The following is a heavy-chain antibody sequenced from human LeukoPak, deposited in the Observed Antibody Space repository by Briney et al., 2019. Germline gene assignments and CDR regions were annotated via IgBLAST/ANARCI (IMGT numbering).Heavy chain of an antibody. D-gene: IGHD3-10*01. CDR1: GYTFTSNY. V-gene: IGHV1-46*01. J-gene: IGHJ4*02. CDR2: ISPSGGST. Sequence: ASVKVSCKAFGYTFTSNYMHWVRQAPGQGPEWMGVISPSGGSTTYAQKFQGRVTMTRDTSISTAYMELSRLRSDDTAVYYCARHRVLNYYGSGLRVWGQGTLVTVSS. CDR3: ARHRVLNYYGSGLRV.